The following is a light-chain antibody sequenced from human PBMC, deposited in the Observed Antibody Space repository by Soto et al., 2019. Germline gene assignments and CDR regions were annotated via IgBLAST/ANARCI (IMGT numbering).Light chain of an antibody. CDR2: YAS. CDR3: QQYNNWPPIT. Sequence: EIMMTQSPSTLSVSPGERATLSCRASQSVSNNLAWYQQKPGQAPRLLIYYASTRATGIPARFSGSGSGTAFTLTISSLQPADFALYYCQQYNNWPPITFGQGTRLEIK. CDR1: QSVSNN. J-gene: IGKJ5*01. V-gene: IGKV3-15*01.